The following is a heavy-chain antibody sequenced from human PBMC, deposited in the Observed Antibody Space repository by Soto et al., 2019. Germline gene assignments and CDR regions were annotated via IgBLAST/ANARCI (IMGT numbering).Heavy chain of an antibody. CDR3: AIDPYSSSAVV. D-gene: IGHD6-13*01. V-gene: IGHV1-69*08. CDR1: GGTFSSYT. CDR2: IIPILGIA. Sequence: QVQLVQSGAEVKKPGSSVKVSCKASGGTFSSYTISWVRQAPGQGLEWMGRIIPILGIANYAQKFQGRVTITADKSTSTAFMELSSLRSEDTAVYYCAIDPYSSSAVVWGQGTLVTVSS. J-gene: IGHJ4*02.